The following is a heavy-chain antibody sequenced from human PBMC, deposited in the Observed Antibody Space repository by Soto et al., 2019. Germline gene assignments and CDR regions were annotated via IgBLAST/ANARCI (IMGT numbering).Heavy chain of an antibody. CDR1: GFTSSDYY. CDR2: ISSSGTYT. CDR3: ARQEATTVGYFDY. V-gene: IGHV3-11*06. Sequence: GGSLRLSCAASGFTSSDYYMSWIRQAPGKGLEWVSYISSSGTYTNFADSVKGRFTISRDNAKNSLYLQMNSLRAEDAAVYYCARQEATTVGYFDYWGQGTLVTVSS. D-gene: IGHD5-12*01. J-gene: IGHJ4*02.